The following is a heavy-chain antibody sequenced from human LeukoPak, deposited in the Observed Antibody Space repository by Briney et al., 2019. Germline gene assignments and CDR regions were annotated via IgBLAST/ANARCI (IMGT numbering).Heavy chain of an antibody. V-gene: IGHV3-9*01. CDR2: ISWNSGSI. Sequence: GGSLRLSCAASGFTFDDYAMHWVRQAPGKGLEWVSGISWNSGSIGYADSVKGRFTISRDNAKNSLYLQMNSLRAEDTALYYCAKRARITPGFDIWGQGTMVTVSS. D-gene: IGHD4-23*01. J-gene: IGHJ3*02. CDR3: AKRARITPGFDI. CDR1: GFTFDDYA.